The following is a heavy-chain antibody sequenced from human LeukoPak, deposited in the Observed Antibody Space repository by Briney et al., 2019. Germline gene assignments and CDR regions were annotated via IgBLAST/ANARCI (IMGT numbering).Heavy chain of an antibody. CDR2: IYDSGST. V-gene: IGHV4-59*01. CDR3: ARQSISGSSLSYFDY. CDR1: GFTFRNYG. Sequence: PGGSLRLSCAASGFTFRNYGMSWVRQPPGKGLEWIGNIYDSGSTNYNPSLKSRVTISVDTFKNQCSLKLSSVTAADTAVYYCARQSISGSSLSYFDYWGQGTLVNVSS. J-gene: IGHJ4*02. D-gene: IGHD3-22*01.